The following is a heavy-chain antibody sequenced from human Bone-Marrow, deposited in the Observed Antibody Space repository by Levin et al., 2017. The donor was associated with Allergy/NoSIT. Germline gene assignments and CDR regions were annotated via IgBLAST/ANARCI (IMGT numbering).Heavy chain of an antibody. CDR2: ISGSGDST. J-gene: IGHJ5*02. D-gene: IGHD2-2*01. CDR1: GFSFSSYA. CDR3: VKDMGYCSSTSCYGFDP. Sequence: PGESLKISCAASGFSFSSYAMNWVRQAPGKGLEWVSSISGSGDSTYYADSVKGRFTISRDISKSTLYLQMNSLRVEDTAVYYCVKDMGYCSSTSCYGFDPWGQGTLVTVSS. V-gene: IGHV3-23*01.